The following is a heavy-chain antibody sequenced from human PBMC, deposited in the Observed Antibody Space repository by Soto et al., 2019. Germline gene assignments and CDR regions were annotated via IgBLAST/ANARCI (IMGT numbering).Heavy chain of an antibody. J-gene: IGHJ3*02. CDR1: GGSISNYY. V-gene: IGHV4-59*08. CDR3: ARRWGGTFDI. CDR2: IYYSGST. D-gene: IGHD3-10*01. Sequence: QVQLQESGPGLVKPSETLSLTCTVSGGSISNYYWSWIRQPPGKGLEWIGYIYYSGSTNYNPSLKSRVTTSVDTSKNQFSRLLSSVTAADTAVYYCARRWGGTFDIWGQGTIVTVSS.